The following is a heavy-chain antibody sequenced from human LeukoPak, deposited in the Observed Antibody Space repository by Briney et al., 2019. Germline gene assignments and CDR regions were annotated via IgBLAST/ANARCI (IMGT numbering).Heavy chain of an antibody. J-gene: IGHJ4*02. CDR1: GGSMSSGGYS. CDR3: ARSSGYSILFDY. D-gene: IGHD3-22*01. CDR2: IYYSGST. Sequence: SETLSLTCAVSGGSMSSGGYSWNWIRQPPGQGLEWIGYIYYSGSTFYNPSLKSRVTISVDTSKNQFSLKLSSVTAADTAVYCCARSSGYSILFDYWGQGTLVTVSS. V-gene: IGHV4-30-4*07.